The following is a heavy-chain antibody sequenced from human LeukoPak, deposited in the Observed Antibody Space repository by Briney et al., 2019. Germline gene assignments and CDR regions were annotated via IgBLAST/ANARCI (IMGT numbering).Heavy chain of an antibody. CDR1: GATFSIHA. D-gene: IGHD1-26*01. Sequence: RHSCIATGATFSIHAKSSVRHASGKKLEWISTISASGSGTCSRDSVKGRFTISRDNSKNALYLQMNSLRTEDTAVYYCARGGAYSGSPAARQTFDYWGQGTLVTVSS. CDR3: ARGGAYSGSPAARQTFDY. V-gene: IGHV3-23*01. J-gene: IGHJ4*02. CDR2: ISASGSGT.